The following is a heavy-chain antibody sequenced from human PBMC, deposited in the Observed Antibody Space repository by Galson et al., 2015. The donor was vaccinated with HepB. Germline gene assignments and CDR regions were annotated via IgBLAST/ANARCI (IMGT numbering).Heavy chain of an antibody. J-gene: IGHJ4*02. CDR3: ARLAQLLGCDY. V-gene: IGHV1-18*04. CDR2: INGYNGYT. Sequence: SVKVSCKASGYTFTSNGISWVRQAPGQGLEWMGWINGYNGYTNYTQKYQGRVTMTADTSTSTAYMELRSLRSDDTAVYYCARLAQLLGCDYWGQGTLVTVSS. D-gene: IGHD6-6*01. CDR1: GYTFTSNG.